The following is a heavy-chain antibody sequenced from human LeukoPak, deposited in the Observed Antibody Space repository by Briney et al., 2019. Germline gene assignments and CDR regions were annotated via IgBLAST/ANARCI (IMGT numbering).Heavy chain of an antibody. CDR2: ISASGGST. CDR1: GFTFSSYA. D-gene: IGHD5-24*01. J-gene: IGHJ4*02. V-gene: IGHV3-23*01. Sequence: GGSLRLSCAASGFTFSSYAMAWVRQAPGKGLEWVSFISASGGSTFYPDSVKGRFTISRDNSKNTLYLQMDRLRADDTAVYYCAARPVRDLGPLDFWGQGTLDTVSS. CDR3: AARPVRDLGPLDF.